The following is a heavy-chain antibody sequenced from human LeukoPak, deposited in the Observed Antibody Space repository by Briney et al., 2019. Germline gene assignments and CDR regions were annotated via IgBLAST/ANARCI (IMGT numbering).Heavy chain of an antibody. J-gene: IGHJ4*02. D-gene: IGHD1-26*01. CDR2: IYTSGST. Sequence: SETLSLTCTVSGGSISSGSYYWSWIRQPAGKGLEWIGRIYTSGSTNYNPSLKSRVTISVDTSKNQFSLKLSSVTAADTAVYYCARVGVGSYYWGQGTLVTVSS. CDR1: GGSISSGSYY. V-gene: IGHV4-61*02. CDR3: ARVGVGSYY.